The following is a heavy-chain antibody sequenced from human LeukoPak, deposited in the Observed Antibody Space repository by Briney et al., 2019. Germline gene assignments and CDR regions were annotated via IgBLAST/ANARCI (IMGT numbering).Heavy chain of an antibody. D-gene: IGHD3-10*01. Sequence: ASVKVSCKASGDSFSSFGFNWVRQAPGQGLEWMGRITPIFGSAHYPQRFQGRVTITADESTTTVYMELSILRSEDTALYYCARGQRLDGSWFFDPWGQGTVVTVSS. CDR3: ARGQRLDGSWFFDP. CDR1: GDSFSSFG. CDR2: ITPIFGSA. J-gene: IGHJ5*02. V-gene: IGHV1-69*13.